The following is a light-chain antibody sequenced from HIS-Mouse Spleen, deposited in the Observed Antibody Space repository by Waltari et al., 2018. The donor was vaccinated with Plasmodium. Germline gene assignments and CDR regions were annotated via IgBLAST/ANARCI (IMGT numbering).Light chain of an antibody. CDR1: SSVVGSYTL. CDR3: CSYAGSSTNWV. J-gene: IGLJ3*02. Sequence: QSALTQPAPVSGSPGQSITISCTGTSSVVGSYTLVSWYQQHPGQAPKLMIYEGSKRPSGVSNRFSGSKSGNTASLTISGLQAEDEADYYCCSYAGSSTNWVFGGGTKLTVL. CDR2: EGS. V-gene: IGLV2-23*01.